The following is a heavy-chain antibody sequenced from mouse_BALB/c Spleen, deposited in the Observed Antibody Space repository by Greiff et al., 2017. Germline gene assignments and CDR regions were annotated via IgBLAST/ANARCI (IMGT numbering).Heavy chain of an antibody. Sequence: QVQLKESGPGLVAPSQSLSITCTVSGFSLTSYGVHWVRQPPGKGLEWLGVIWAGGSTNYNSALMSRLSISKDNSKSQVFLKMNSLQTDDTAMYYCAREEGLLRLRRYFDVWGAGTTVTVSS. CDR2: IWAGGST. CDR3: AREEGLLRLRRYFDV. D-gene: IGHD1-2*01. CDR1: GFSLTSYG. J-gene: IGHJ1*01. V-gene: IGHV2-9*02.